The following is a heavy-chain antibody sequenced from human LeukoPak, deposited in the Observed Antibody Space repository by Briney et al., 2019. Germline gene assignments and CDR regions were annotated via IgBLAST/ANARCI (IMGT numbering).Heavy chain of an antibody. CDR1: GYTFTGYY. D-gene: IGHD3-10*01. V-gene: IGHV1-2*04. J-gene: IGHJ1*01. Sequence: ASVKVSCKASGYTFTGYYMHWVRQAPGQGLEWMVWINPNSGGTNYAQKFQGWVTMTRDTSISTAYMELSRLRSDDTAVYYCARGLEGSGSYFIDWGXGXLVTVSS. CDR2: INPNSGGT. CDR3: ARGLEGSGSYFID.